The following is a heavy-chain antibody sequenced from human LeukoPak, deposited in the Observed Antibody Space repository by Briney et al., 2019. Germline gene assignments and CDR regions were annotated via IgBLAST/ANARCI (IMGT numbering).Heavy chain of an antibody. CDR2: ISSSSSNI. V-gene: IGHV3-21*01. D-gene: IGHD4-11*01. Sequence: GGSLRLPCAASGFTFSSYSMNWVRQAPGKGLEWVSSISSSSSNIYYADSVKGRFTISRDNAKNSLYLQMNSLRAEDTAVYYCARSTVTTGLAFEYWGQGTLVTVSS. CDR1: GFTFSSYS. CDR3: ARSTVTTGLAFEY. J-gene: IGHJ4*02.